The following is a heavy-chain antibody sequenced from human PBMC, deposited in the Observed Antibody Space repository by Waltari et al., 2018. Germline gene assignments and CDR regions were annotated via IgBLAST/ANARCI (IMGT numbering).Heavy chain of an antibody. V-gene: IGHV3-53*01. J-gene: IGHJ2*01. CDR3: ARDVTGYYYFDL. D-gene: IGHD3-16*01. CDR1: GFTVITTY. Sequence: EVQLVESGGGLIQPGGSLRLSCAASGFTVITTYMNWVRQAPGTGLEWVSVISRDGTHYADSVKGRFTISRDNSKNTVYLQMNTLRAEDTALYYCARDVTGYYYFDLWGRGTLVTVSS. CDR2: ISRDGT.